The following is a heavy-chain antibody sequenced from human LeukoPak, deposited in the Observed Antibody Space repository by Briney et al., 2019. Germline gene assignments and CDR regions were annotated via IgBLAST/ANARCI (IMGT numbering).Heavy chain of an antibody. CDR2: INHSGST. J-gene: IGHJ6*04. CDR3: ARSGYCSGGSCYPPGYYYYGMDV. CDR1: GGSFSGYY. V-gene: IGHV4-34*01. Sequence: ETLSLTCAVYGGSFSGYYWSWIRQPPGKGLEWIGEINHSGSTNYNPSLKSRVTISVDTSKNQFSLKLSSVTAADTAVYYCARSGYCSGGSCYPPGYYYYGMDVWGKGTTVTVSS. D-gene: IGHD2-15*01.